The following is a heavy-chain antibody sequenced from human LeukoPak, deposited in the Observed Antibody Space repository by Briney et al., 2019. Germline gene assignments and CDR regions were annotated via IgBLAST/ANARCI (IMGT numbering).Heavy chain of an antibody. V-gene: IGHV4-59*01. CDR1: GGSISTYY. Sequence: PSETLSLTCTVSGGSISTYYGSWIRQPPGKGLEWIAYIQNSGSTNYTPSLKSRVTISVDTSMNQFSLKLSSVTAADTAVYYCARNGGSYSFDYWGQGTLVTVSS. J-gene: IGHJ4*02. D-gene: IGHD1-26*01. CDR2: IQNSGST. CDR3: ARNGGSYSFDY.